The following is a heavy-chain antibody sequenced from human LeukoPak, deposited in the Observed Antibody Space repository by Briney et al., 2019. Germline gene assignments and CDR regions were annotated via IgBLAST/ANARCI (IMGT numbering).Heavy chain of an antibody. D-gene: IGHD2-15*01. Sequence: PSETLSLTCTVSGGSISSSSYYWGWIRQPPGKGLEWIGSIYYSGSTYYNPSLKSRVTISVDTSKNQFSLKLSSVTAADTAVYYCARVRRVGAALDLDYWGQGTLVTVSS. J-gene: IGHJ4*02. CDR1: GGSISSSSYY. CDR3: ARVRRVGAALDLDY. V-gene: IGHV4-39*01. CDR2: IYYSGST.